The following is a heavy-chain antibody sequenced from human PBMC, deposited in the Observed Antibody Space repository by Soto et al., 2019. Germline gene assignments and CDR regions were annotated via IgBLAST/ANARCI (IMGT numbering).Heavy chain of an antibody. CDR3: ASDGDGYNYIEEGY. J-gene: IGHJ4*02. V-gene: IGHV3-30-3*01. CDR1: GFTFSSYA. D-gene: IGHD5-12*01. Sequence: GGSLRLSCAASGFTFSSYAMHWVRQAPGKGLEWVAVISYDGSNKYYADSVKGRFTISRDNSKNTLYLQMNSLRAEDTAVYYCASDGDGYNYIEEGYWGQGTLVTVSS. CDR2: ISYDGSNK.